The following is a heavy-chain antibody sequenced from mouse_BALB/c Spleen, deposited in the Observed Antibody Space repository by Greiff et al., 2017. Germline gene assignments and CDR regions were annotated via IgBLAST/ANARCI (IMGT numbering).Heavy chain of an antibody. J-gene: IGHJ2*01. D-gene: IGHD4-1*01. V-gene: IGHV5-4*02. CDR3: ARANWDGFDY. CDR2: ISDGGSYT. CDR1: GFTFSDYY. Sequence: DVMLVESGGGLVKPGGSLKLSCAASGFTFSDYYMYWVRQTPEKRLEWVATISDGGSYTYYPDSVKGRFTISRDNAKNNLYLQMSSLKSEDTAMYYCARANWDGFDYWGQGTTLTVSS.